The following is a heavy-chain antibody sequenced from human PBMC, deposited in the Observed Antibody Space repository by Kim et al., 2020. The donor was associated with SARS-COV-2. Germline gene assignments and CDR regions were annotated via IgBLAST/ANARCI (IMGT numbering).Heavy chain of an antibody. Sequence: YIPSFQGQVTISADKSISTAYLQWSSLKASDTAMYYCARAPFGENAFDIWGQGTMVTVSS. D-gene: IGHD3-10*01. V-gene: IGHV5-51*01. CDR3: ARAPFGENAFDI. J-gene: IGHJ3*02.